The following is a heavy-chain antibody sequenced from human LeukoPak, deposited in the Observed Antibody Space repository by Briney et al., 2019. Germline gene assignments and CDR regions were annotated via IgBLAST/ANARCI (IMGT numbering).Heavy chain of an antibody. CDR1: GFIFRTYT. Sequence: GGSPRLSCTASGFIFRTYTMNWVRQAPGKGLEWVSYISSSSGNIYYADSMKGRFTISRDNTKNLLYLQMNSLRAEDTAVYYCARDLAGGRFDLWGQGTLVTVSS. V-gene: IGHV3-21*06. CDR3: ARDLAGGRFDL. D-gene: IGHD3-16*01. J-gene: IGHJ5*02. CDR2: ISSSSGNI.